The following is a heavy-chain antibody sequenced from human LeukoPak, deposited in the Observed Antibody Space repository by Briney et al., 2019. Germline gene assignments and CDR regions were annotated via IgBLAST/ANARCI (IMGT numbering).Heavy chain of an antibody. D-gene: IGHD3-10*01. CDR1: GYTFTSYG. CDR2: ISAYNGNT. CDR3: ARSGSRLEWFGQTMGYCDN. Sequence: ASVKVSCKASGYTFTSYGLSWVRQAPGQGLEWMGWISAYNGNTNYAQNLQDRVTMTTDTSTSTAYMELRSLRSDDTAVYYCARSGSRLEWFGQTMGYCDNWGQGTLVTVSS. J-gene: IGHJ4*02. V-gene: IGHV1-18*01.